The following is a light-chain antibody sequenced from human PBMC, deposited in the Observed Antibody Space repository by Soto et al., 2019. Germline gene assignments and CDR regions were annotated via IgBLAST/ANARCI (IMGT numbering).Light chain of an antibody. CDR1: KLGDKY. CDR3: QAWGSSIVV. CDR2: QNN. J-gene: IGLJ2*01. Sequence: SYELTQPPSVSVSPGQTASITCSGDKLGDKYACWYQQKPGQSPVLVIYQNNKRPSGIPERFSGSNSGNTATLTISGTQAMDEADYYGQAWGSSIVVFGGGTKLTVL. V-gene: IGLV3-1*01.